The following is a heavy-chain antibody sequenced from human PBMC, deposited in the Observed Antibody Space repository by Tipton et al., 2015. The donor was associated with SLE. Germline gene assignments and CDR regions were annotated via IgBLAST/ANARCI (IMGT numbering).Heavy chain of an antibody. CDR3: AREGYSSGWFDY. CDR1: GGSFSGYY. V-gene: IGHV4-34*01. J-gene: IGHJ4*02. CDR2: INHSGST. Sequence: TLSLTCAVYGGSFSGYYWNWIRQPPGKGLEWIGEINHSGSTNYNPSLKSRATISVDTSKKQFSLKLSSVTAADTAVYYCAREGYSSGWFDYWGQGTLVTVSS. D-gene: IGHD6-19*01.